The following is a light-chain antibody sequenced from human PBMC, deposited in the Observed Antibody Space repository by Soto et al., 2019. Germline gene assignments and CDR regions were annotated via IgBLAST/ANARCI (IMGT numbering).Light chain of an antibody. CDR3: QQYNNWPPLT. J-gene: IGKJ5*01. CDR2: GAS. Sequence: EIVMTQSPATLSVSLGERATLSCRASQSIGTYLAWYQQIPGQAPRLLIYGASTRYTGVPARFSGSGSGTDFSLTISSLQSEDFAVSYCQQYNNWPPLTFGQGTRLEIK. V-gene: IGKV3-15*01. CDR1: QSIGTY.